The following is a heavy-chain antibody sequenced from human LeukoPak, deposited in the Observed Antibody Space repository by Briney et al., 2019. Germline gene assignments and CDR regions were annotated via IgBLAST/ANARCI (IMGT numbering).Heavy chain of an antibody. CDR1: GFTFSSYD. CDR3: ARRTSYYFPY. J-gene: IGHJ4*02. Sequence: GGSLRLSCAASGFTFSSYDMSWVRQAPGKGLEWVSTITGSGDSADYADSVKGRFTISRDNGKNTLYLEVNSLRVEDTAVYYCARRTSYYFPYWGQGTQVTVSS. CDR2: ITGSGDSA. V-gene: IGHV3-23*01.